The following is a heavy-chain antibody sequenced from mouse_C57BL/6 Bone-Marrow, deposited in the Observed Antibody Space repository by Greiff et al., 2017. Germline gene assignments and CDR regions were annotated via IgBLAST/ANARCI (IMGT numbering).Heavy chain of an antibody. Sequence: EVQLQQSGAELVKPGASVKLSCTASGFNITDYYMHWVKQRTEQGLEWIGRIDPEDGETKYAPKFQGKATITSDPSSNTAYLQLSSLTSEDTAVYYGARSGTTVLASCPHWYFDVWGTGTTVTVSS. CDR1: GFNITDYY. J-gene: IGHJ1*03. CDR2: IDPEDGET. CDR3: ARSGTTVLASCPHWYFDV. D-gene: IGHD1-1*01. V-gene: IGHV14-2*01.